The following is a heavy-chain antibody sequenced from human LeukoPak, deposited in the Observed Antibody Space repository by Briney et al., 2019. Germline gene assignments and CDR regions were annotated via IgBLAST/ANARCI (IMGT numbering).Heavy chain of an antibody. J-gene: IGHJ5*02. V-gene: IGHV4-30-4*07. D-gene: IGHD2-8*02. CDR1: GGSISSGGYS. Sequence: PSETLSLTCTVSGGSISSGGYSWSWIRQPPGKGLEWIGYTYYSVNTYYSPSLKSRVTISVDTSKNQFSLKLSSVTAADTAVYYCARDGGVAPHNWFDPWGQGTLVTVSS. CDR3: ARDGGVAPHNWFDP. CDR2: TYYSVNT.